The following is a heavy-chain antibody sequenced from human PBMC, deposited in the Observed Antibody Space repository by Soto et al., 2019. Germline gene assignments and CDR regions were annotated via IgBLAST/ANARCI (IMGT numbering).Heavy chain of an antibody. CDR3: ATRTGHYDSSGYYFWFDP. Sequence: SETLSLTCTVSGGSISSGGYYWSWIRQHPGKGLEWIGYIYYSGSTYYNPSLKSRVTISVDTSKNQFSLKLSSVTAADTAVYYCATRTGHYDSSGYYFWFDPWGQGTLVTVSS. J-gene: IGHJ5*02. CDR2: IYYSGST. CDR1: GGSISSGGYY. V-gene: IGHV4-31*03. D-gene: IGHD3-22*01.